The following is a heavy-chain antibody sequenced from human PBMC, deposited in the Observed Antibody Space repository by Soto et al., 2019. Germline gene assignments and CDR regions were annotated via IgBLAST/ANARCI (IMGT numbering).Heavy chain of an antibody. CDR1: GFTFSSYA. J-gene: IGHJ4*02. V-gene: IGHV3-23*01. CDR2: ISGSGGST. Sequence: EVQLLESGGGLVQPGGSLRLSCAASGFTFSSYAMNWVRQAPGKGLEWVSAISGSGGSTYYADSVKGRFPISRDNSKNTLYLQLDSLRAEDTAVYYCAKGSFVLLWLGAPSYWGQGTLVTVSS. CDR3: AKGSFVLLWLGAPSY. D-gene: IGHD3-10*01.